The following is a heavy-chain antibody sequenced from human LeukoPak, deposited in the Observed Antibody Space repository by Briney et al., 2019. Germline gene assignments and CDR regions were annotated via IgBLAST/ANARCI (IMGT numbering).Heavy chain of an antibody. CDR2: INPNSGAT. CDR1: GYSFTAYY. D-gene: IGHD1-7*01. CDR3: ARNGVTGTTDYYYIDV. V-gene: IGHV1-2*02. J-gene: IGHJ6*03. Sequence: GASVKVSCKASGYSFTAYYMHWVRQAPGQGLERMGWINPNSGATKYAQNFQGRVTMTRDTPISTAFLELSRLRSDNTAVYYCARNGVTGTTDYYYIDVWGKGTTITVSS.